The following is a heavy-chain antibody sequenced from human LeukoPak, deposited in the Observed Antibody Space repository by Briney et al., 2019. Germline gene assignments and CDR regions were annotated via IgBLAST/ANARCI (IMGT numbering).Heavy chain of an antibody. D-gene: IGHD5-18*01. V-gene: IGHV1-8*01. CDR2: MNPNSGST. J-gene: IGHJ2*01. CDR3: ARGRPLQLYWYFDL. Sequence: ASVKVSCKASGYTFTNFAMNWVRQATGQGLEWMGWMNPNSGSTGYAQKFQGRVTITRNTSISTAYMELSSLRSEDTAVYYCARGRPLQLYWYFDLWGRGTLVTVSS. CDR1: GYTFTNFA.